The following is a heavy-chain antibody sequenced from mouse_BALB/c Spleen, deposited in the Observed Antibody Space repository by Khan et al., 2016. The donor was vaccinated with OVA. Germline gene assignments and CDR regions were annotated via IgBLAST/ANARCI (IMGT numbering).Heavy chain of an antibody. D-gene: IGHD1-2*01. CDR1: GYSFTSYW. J-gene: IGHJ1*01. Sequence: QVQLKQSGAELVRPGASVKLSCKASGYSFTSYWMNWVKQRPGQGLEWIGIIHPSDSETRLNQKFKDRATLTVDKSSSTAYMQLSSPTSGDSVVYYCARGNTASYWYFDVWGAGTTVTVSS. V-gene: IGHV1-61*01. CDR2: IHPSDSET. CDR3: ARGNTASYWYFDV.